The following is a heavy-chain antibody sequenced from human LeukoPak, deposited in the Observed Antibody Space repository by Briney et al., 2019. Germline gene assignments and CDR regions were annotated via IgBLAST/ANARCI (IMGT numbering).Heavy chain of an antibody. Sequence: SETLSLTCAVYGGSFSTYYWSWVRQPPGKGLEWIGEINHSGSTNYNPSLKSRVTISANTSKKQFSLKPTSVTAADTAVYYCATRGDWGQGTLVTVSS. J-gene: IGHJ4*02. CDR2: INHSGST. CDR1: GGSFSTYY. CDR3: ATRGD. V-gene: IGHV4-34*01.